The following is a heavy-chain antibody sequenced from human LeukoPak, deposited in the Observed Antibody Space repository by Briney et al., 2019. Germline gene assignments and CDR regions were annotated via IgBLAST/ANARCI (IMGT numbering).Heavy chain of an antibody. D-gene: IGHD3-3*01. J-gene: IGHJ5*02. Sequence: PGGSLRLPCAASGFTFSSYATSWVRQAPGKGLEWVSAISGSGGSTYYADSVKGRFTISRDNSKNTLYLQMNSLRAEDTAVYYCAKNMYYDFWSGYSRIDPWGQGTLVTVSS. CDR1: GFTFSSYA. CDR3: AKNMYYDFWSGYSRIDP. V-gene: IGHV3-23*01. CDR2: ISGSGGST.